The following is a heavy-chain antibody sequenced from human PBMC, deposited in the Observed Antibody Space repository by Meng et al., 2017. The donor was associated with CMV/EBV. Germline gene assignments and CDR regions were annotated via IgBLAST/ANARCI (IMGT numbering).Heavy chain of an antibody. J-gene: IGHJ4*02. Sequence: QVQPVHAGAEVKKPGPSVKVSFKASGYTFTSYGISWVRQAPGQGLEWMGWISAYNGNTNYAQKLQGRVTMTTDTSTSTAYMELRSLRSDDTAVYYCARMEVGGGSCYSDYWGQGTLVTVSS. CDR3: ARMEVGGGSCYSDY. CDR2: ISAYNGNT. D-gene: IGHD2-15*01. CDR1: GYTFTSYG. V-gene: IGHV1-18*01.